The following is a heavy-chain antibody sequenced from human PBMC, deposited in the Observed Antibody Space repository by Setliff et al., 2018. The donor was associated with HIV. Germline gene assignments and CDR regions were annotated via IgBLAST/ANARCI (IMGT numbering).Heavy chain of an antibody. D-gene: IGHD3-22*01. CDR2: INSDGSST. CDR1: GFTFSNYA. V-gene: IGHV3-74*01. Sequence: GESLKISCAASGFTFSNYAMTWVRQAPGKGLVWVSRINSDGSSTSYADSVKGRFTISRDNAKNTLYLQMNSLRAEDTAVYYCARAEFYYDLPHYYYFMDVWGKGTTVTVSS. CDR3: ARAEFYYDLPHYYYFMDV. J-gene: IGHJ6*03.